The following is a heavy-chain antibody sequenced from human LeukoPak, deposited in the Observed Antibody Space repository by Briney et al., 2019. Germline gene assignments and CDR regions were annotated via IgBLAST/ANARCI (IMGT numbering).Heavy chain of an antibody. Sequence: PGRSLRLSCAASGFTFSSYGMHWVRQAPGKGLEWVAVISYDGSSKYYADSVKGRFTISRDNSKNTLYLQMNSLRAEDTAVYYCAKDSNYDILTGVDYWGQGTLVTVSS. CDR3: AKDSNYDILTGVDY. J-gene: IGHJ4*02. V-gene: IGHV3-30*18. CDR1: GFTFSSYG. CDR2: ISYDGSSK. D-gene: IGHD3-9*01.